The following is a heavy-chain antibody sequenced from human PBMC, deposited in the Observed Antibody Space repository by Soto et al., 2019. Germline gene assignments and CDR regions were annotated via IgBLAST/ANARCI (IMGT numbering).Heavy chain of an antibody. J-gene: IGHJ4*02. Sequence: PSETLSLTCTVSGGSISSGGYYWSWIRQHPGKGLEWIGYIYYSGSTYYNPSLKSRVTISVDTSKNQFSLKLSSVTAADTAVYYCASCDSSGYPLFYFDYWGQGTLVTVSS. D-gene: IGHD3-22*01. CDR3: ASCDSSGYPLFYFDY. V-gene: IGHV4-31*03. CDR1: GGSISSGGYY. CDR2: IYYSGST.